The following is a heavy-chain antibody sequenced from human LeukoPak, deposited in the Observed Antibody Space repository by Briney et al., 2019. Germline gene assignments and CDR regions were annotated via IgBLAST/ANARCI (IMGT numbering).Heavy chain of an antibody. CDR1: GFTFSNYG. Sequence: PGGSLRLSCAASGFTFSNYGMPWVRQAPGKGLEWVAFIRYDGTIKYYADSVRGRFTISRDNSKNTLYLQMNSLRVEDTAVYYCAKYYYESSGASPFDYWGQGTLVTVSS. D-gene: IGHD3-22*01. J-gene: IGHJ4*02. CDR2: IRYDGTIK. CDR3: AKYYYESSGASPFDY. V-gene: IGHV3-30*02.